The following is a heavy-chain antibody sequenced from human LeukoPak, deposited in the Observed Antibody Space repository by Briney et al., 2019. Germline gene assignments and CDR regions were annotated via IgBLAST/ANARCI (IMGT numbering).Heavy chain of an antibody. J-gene: IGHJ4*02. CDR1: GFTFSSYG. V-gene: IGHV3-15*01. Sequence: PGRSLRLSCAASGFTFSSYGMHWVRQAPGKGLEWVGRIKSKTDGGTTDYAAPVKGRFTISRDDSKNTLYLQMNSLKTEDTAVYYCTAELSGYCSGGSCYQYYFDYWGQGTLVTVSS. D-gene: IGHD2-15*01. CDR2: IKSKTDGGTT. CDR3: TAELSGYCSGGSCYQYYFDY.